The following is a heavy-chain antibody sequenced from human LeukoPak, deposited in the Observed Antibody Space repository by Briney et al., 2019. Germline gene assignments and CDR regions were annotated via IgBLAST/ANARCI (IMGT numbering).Heavy chain of an antibody. V-gene: IGHV3-21*01. CDR1: GFTFSSYS. CDR3: ARVAYQLLYDAFDI. D-gene: IGHD2-2*01. J-gene: IGHJ3*02. Sequence: PGGSLRLSCAASGFTFSSYSMNWVRQAPGKGLEWVSSISSSSYIYYADSVKGRFTISRDNAKNSLYLQMNSLRAEDTAVYYCARVAYQLLYDAFDIWGQGTMVTVSS. CDR2: ISSSSYI.